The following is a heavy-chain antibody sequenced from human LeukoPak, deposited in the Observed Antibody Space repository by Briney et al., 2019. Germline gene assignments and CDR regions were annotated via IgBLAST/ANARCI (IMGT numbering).Heavy chain of an antibody. CDR3: PRGQDGFAI. V-gene: IGHV1-18*01. J-gene: IGHJ3*02. Sequence: ASVTAACKASGYTFTSYGISWVRQAPGQGLEWMGWISAYTGNANYAQKLQGRVTMTTDTSTSTAYMELRSLISDDTAVYYCPRGQDGFAIWGQGTMVTVSS. CDR1: GYTFTSYG. CDR2: ISAYTGNA.